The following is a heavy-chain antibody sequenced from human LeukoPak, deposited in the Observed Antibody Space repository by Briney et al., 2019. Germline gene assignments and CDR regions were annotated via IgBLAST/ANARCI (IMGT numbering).Heavy chain of an antibody. V-gene: IGHV4-39*01. CDR1: GGSISSSSYY. J-gene: IGHJ6*03. CDR3: ARPRIAAAGTHGYYYYYYMDV. CDR2: ICYSGST. Sequence: SETLSLTCTVSGGSISSSSYYWGWIRQPPGKGLEWIGSICYSGSTYYNPSLKSLVTISVDTSKNQFSLKLSSVTAADTAVYYCARPRIAAAGTHGYYYYYYMDVWGKGTTVTVSS. D-gene: IGHD6-13*01.